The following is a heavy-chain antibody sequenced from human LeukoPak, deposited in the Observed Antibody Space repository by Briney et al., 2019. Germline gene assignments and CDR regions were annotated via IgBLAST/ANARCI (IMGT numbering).Heavy chain of an antibody. CDR3: ARGSGVVVPAALGYYYYGMDV. CDR1: GYTFTSYD. Sequence: VGPVKVSCKASGYTFTSYDINWVRQATGQGLEWMGWMNPNSGNTGYAQKFQGRVTMTRNTSISTAYMELSSLRSEDTAVYYCARGSGVVVPAALGYYYYGMDVWGKGTTVTVSS. V-gene: IGHV1-8*01. D-gene: IGHD2-2*01. J-gene: IGHJ6*04. CDR2: MNPNSGNT.